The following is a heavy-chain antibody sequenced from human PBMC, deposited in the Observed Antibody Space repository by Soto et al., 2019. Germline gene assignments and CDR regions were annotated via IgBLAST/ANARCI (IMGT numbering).Heavy chain of an antibody. CDR2: IYYSGST. CDR1: GGSISSGDYY. CDR3: ASSRGYSYGW. V-gene: IGHV4-30-4*01. J-gene: IGHJ4*02. D-gene: IGHD5-18*01. Sequence: SETLSLICTVSGGSISSGDYYWSWIRQPPGKGLEWIGYIYYSGSTYYNPSLKSRVTISVDTSKNQFSLKLSSVTAADTAVYYCASSRGYSYGWWGQGTLVTVSS.